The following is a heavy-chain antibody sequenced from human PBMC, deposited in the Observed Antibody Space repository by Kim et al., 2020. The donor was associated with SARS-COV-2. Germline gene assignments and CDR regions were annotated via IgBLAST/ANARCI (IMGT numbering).Heavy chain of an antibody. Sequence: SKFYADSVKGRFTVYRDNSMNALYLHMNSLTTEDTAVYYCMKVDGSGSPDYWGQGTLVTVSS. CDR3: MKVDGSGSPDY. CDR2: SK. D-gene: IGHD3-10*01. V-gene: IGHV3-64D*09. J-gene: IGHJ4*02.